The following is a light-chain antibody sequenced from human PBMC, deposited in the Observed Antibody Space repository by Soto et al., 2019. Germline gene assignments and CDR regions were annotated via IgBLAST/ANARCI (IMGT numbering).Light chain of an antibody. J-gene: IGKJ1*01. CDR3: QQYNSYRWT. CDR1: QSVIRW. Sequence: DIQMTQSPSTLSASVGDRVTITCRASQSVIRWLAWYQQKPGKAPKLLIYMASHLETGVPSRVSGSGSGTEFTLTISSLQPDDFATYYCQQYNSYRWTFGQGTKVDIK. V-gene: IGKV1-5*03. CDR2: MAS.